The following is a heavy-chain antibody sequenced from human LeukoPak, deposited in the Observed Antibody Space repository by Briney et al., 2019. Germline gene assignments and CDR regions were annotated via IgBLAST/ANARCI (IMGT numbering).Heavy chain of an antibody. D-gene: IGHD3-22*01. V-gene: IGHV3-33*01. Sequence: PGGSLRLSCAASGFTFSSYGMHWVRQAPGKGLEWVAVIWYDGSNKYYADSVKGRFTISRDNSKNTLYLQMNSLRAEDTAVYYCARDPPYYYGSSGYDYWGQGTLVTVSS. CDR3: ARDPPYYYGSSGYDY. J-gene: IGHJ4*02. CDR1: GFTFSSYG. CDR2: IWYDGSNK.